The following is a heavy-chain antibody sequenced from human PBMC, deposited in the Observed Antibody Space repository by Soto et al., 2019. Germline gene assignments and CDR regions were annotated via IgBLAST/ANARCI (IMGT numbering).Heavy chain of an antibody. V-gene: IGHV4-30-4*01. CDR2: IYYSGST. J-gene: IGHJ6*02. CDR1: GGSISSGDYY. CDR3: ARAPGYCISTSCRGAFYYYYGMDV. D-gene: IGHD2-2*01. Sequence: SETLSLTCTVSGGSISSGDYYWSWIRQPPGKGLEWIGYIYYSGSTYYNPSLKSRVTISVDTSKNQFSLKLSSVTAADTAVYYCARAPGYCISTSCRGAFYYYYGMDVWGQGTTVT.